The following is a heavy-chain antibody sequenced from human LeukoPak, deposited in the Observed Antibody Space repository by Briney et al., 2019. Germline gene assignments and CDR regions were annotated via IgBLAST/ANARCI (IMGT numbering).Heavy chain of an antibody. CDR2: SNPNSGAT. D-gene: IGHD2-15*01. CDR3: ARWSAQGRLDP. CDR1: GYSFTVYY. J-gene: IGHJ5*02. V-gene: IGHV1-2*02. Sequence: ASVTLSCKSSGYSFTVYYKHWVRQAPGQGLGRMGWSNPNSGATNYAQKFQGRVTMTRDTSISTAYMELSRLRSDDTAVYYCARWSAQGRLDPWGQGTLVTVSS.